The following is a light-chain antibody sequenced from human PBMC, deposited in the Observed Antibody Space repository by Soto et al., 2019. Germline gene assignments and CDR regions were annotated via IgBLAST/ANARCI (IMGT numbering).Light chain of an antibody. CDR2: GAS. CDR1: QSVSSSY. CDR3: QQYCSSPLT. J-gene: IGKJ1*01. V-gene: IGKV3-20*01. Sequence: EIVLTQSPGTLSLSPGDRATLSCRASQSVSSSYLAWYQQKPGQAPRLLIYGASSRASGVPDRFSGSGSGTDFTLTISRLEPEDFAVYYCQQYCSSPLTFGQGTKVEIK.